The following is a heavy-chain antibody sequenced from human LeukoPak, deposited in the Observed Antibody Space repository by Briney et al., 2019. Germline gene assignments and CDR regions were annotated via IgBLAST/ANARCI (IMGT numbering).Heavy chain of an antibody. J-gene: IGHJ4*02. CDR2: INPSGGST. Sequence: ASVKVSCKASGFTFSNYYLHWVRQAPGQGLEWMGIINPSGGSTSYAQKFQGRVTMTRDTSTSTVYMELSSLRSEDTAVYYCARDQGITIFGVAYYFDYWGQGTLVTVSS. CDR3: ARDQGITIFGVAYYFDY. D-gene: IGHD3-3*01. V-gene: IGHV1-46*01. CDR1: GFTFSNYY.